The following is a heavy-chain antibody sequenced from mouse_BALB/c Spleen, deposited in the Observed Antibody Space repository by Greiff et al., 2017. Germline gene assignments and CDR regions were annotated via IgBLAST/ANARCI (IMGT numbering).Heavy chain of an antibody. V-gene: IGHV1-63*02. J-gene: IGHJ4*01. Sequence: VQLQQSGAELVRPGTSVKISCKASGYTFTNYWLGWVKQRPGHGLEWIGDIYPGGGYTNYNEKFKGKATLTADTSSSTAYMQLSSLTSEDSAVYFCAKVEVRRDYAMDCWGQGTSVTVSS. D-gene: IGHD2-14*01. CDR2: IYPGGGYT. CDR3: AKVEVRRDYAMDC. CDR1: GYTFTNYW.